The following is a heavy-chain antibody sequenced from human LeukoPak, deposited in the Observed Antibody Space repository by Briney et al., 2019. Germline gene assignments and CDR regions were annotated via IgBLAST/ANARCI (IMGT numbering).Heavy chain of an antibody. CDR2: INPSGGST. V-gene: IGHV1-46*01. J-gene: IGHJ5*02. D-gene: IGHD6-19*01. Sequence: GASVKVSCKASGYTFTSYYMHWVRQAPGQGLEWMGIINPSGGSTSYAQKFQGRVTMTRDMSTSTVYMELSSLRSEDTAVYYCARDFTAVAISRWFDPWGQGTLVTVSS. CDR1: GYTFTSYY. CDR3: ARDFTAVAISRWFDP.